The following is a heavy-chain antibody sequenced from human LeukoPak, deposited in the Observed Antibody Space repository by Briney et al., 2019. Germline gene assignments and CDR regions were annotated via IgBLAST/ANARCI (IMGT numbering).Heavy chain of an antibody. CDR1: GGSISSGGYY. J-gene: IGHJ4*02. V-gene: IGHV4-31*03. CDR3: ARDQTADGVGIAAADTTDY. D-gene: IGHD6-13*01. Sequence: SETLSLTCTVSGGSISSGGYYWSWIRQLPGKGLDWIGYIYSSGTTYYNPSLKSRVTMSVDPSKNQFSLNLISVTAADTAVYYYARDQTADGVGIAAADTTDYWGQGTLVTVSS. CDR2: IYSSGTT.